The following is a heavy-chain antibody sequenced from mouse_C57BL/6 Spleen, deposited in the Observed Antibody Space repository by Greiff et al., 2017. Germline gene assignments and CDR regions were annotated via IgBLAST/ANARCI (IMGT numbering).Heavy chain of an antibody. Sequence: EVKLVESGGGLVKPGGSLKLSCAASGFTFSSYAMSWVRQTPEKRLEWVATISDGGSYTYYPDNVKGRFTISRDNAKNNLYLQMSHLKSEDTAMCYCARGAMDYWGKGTSVTVSS. V-gene: IGHV5-4*03. J-gene: IGHJ4*01. CDR3: ARGAMDY. CDR1: GFTFSSYA. CDR2: ISDGGSYT.